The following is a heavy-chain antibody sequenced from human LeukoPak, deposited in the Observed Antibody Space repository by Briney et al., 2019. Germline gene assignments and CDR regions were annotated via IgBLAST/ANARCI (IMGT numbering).Heavy chain of an antibody. CDR2: IYSGGST. Sequence: GGSLRLSCAASGFTVSSNYMSWVRQAPGKGLEWVSVIYSGGSTYYADSVKGRFTISRDNAKNSLYLQMNSLRAEDTAVYYCARVEGIAVAGLIDYWGQGTLVTVSS. CDR1: GFTVSSNY. J-gene: IGHJ4*01. CDR3: ARVEGIAVAGLIDY. D-gene: IGHD6-19*01. V-gene: IGHV3-53*01.